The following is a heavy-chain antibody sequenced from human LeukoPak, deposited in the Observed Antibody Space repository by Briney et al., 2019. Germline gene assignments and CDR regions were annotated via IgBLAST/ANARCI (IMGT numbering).Heavy chain of an antibody. V-gene: IGHV4-61*01. CDR2: INHSGST. D-gene: IGHD4-17*01. Sequence: SETLSLTCTVSSGSVSSGSSYWSWIRQPPGRGLEWIGEINHSGSTNYNPSLKSRVTISVDTSKNQFSLKLSSVTAADTAVYYCARLRLPLSVTTPRINWYFDLWGRGTLVTVSS. CDR3: ARLRLPLSVTTPRINWYFDL. J-gene: IGHJ2*01. CDR1: SGSVSSGSSY.